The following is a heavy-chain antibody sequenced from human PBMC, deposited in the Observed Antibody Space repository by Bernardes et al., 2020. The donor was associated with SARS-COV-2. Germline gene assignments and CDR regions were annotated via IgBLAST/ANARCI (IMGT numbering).Heavy chain of an antibody. CDR3: ARDVVGATWGGGYYYYYGMDV. CDR1: GFTVSSNY. V-gene: IGHV3-53*01. D-gene: IGHD1-26*01. J-gene: IGHJ6*02. CDR2: IYSGGST. Sequence: GGSLRLSCAASGFTVSSNYMSWVRQAPGKGLEWVSVIYSGGSTYYADSVKGRFTISRDNSKNTLYLQMNSLRAEDTAVYYCARDVVGATWGGGYYYYYGMDVWGQGTTVTVSS.